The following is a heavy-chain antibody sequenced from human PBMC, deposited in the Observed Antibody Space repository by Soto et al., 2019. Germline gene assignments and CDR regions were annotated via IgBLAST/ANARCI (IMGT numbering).Heavy chain of an antibody. V-gene: IGHV4-39*01. CDR1: GGSISDISYC. D-gene: IGHD2-15*01. CDR3: ARNKSGSDWLDP. Sequence: PSETLSLTCTVSGGSISDISYCWGWIRQPPGKGLQWIGCMFYSGATYYNPSLKNRVTLSVDTSNNEFSLKLVSVTAPDTAVYYCARNKSGSDWLDPWGQGPLVTVYS. CDR2: MFYSGAT. J-gene: IGHJ5*02.